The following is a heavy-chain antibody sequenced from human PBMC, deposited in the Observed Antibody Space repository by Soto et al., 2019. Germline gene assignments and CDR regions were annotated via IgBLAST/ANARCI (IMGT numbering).Heavy chain of an antibody. CDR3: ARGEGYYDSSGYSDY. Sequence: LRLSCAASGFTFSSYWMSWVRQAPGKGLEWVANIKQDGSEKYYVDSVKGRFTISRDNAKNSLYLQMNSLRAEDTAVYYCARGEGYYDSSGYSDYWGQGTLVTVSS. CDR2: IKQDGSEK. J-gene: IGHJ4*02. V-gene: IGHV3-7*01. CDR1: GFTFSSYW. D-gene: IGHD3-22*01.